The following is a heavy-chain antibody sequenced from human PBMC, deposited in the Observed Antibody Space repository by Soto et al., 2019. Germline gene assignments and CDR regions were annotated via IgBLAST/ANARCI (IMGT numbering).Heavy chain of an antibody. CDR3: ARAQGSGLMDV. Sequence: SETLSLTCTVSGGSTSNYYWGWIRQPPGKGLEWIGSIYYSGSTYYNPSLKSRVTISLDTSENQFSLKLSSVTAADTAVYYCARAQGSGLMDVWGQGTTVT. V-gene: IGHV4-39*01. J-gene: IGHJ6*02. CDR2: IYYSGST. D-gene: IGHD3-10*01. CDR1: GGSTSNYY.